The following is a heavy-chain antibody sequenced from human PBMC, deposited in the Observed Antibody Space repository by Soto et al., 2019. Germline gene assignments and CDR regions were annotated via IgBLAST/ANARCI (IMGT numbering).Heavy chain of an antibody. CDR3: ARKVVVAATTAAFDP. Sequence: SETLSLTCIVSNGSTSSRSAYWGWIRQTPGKGLEWIGEINHSGNTNYNPSLKSRVTISVDTSKNQFSLKLSSVTAADTAVYYCARKVVVAATTAAFDPWGQGTLVTVS. CDR2: INHSGNT. V-gene: IGHV4-39*07. CDR1: NGSTSSRSAY. J-gene: IGHJ5*02. D-gene: IGHD2-15*01.